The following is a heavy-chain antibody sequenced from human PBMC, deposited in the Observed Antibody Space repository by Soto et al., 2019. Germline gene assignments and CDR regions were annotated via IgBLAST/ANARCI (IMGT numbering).Heavy chain of an antibody. CDR1: GGSISSYY. D-gene: IGHD3-3*01. CDR2: IYYSGST. CDR3: ARDLAPPYYDFWSGYSGLYGMDV. J-gene: IGHJ6*02. V-gene: IGHV4-59*01. Sequence: SETLSLTCTVSGGSISSYYWSWIRQPPGKGLEWIGYIYYSGSTNYNPSLKSRVTISVYTSKNQFSLKLSSVTAADTAVYYCARDLAPPYYDFWSGYSGLYGMDVWGQGTTVT.